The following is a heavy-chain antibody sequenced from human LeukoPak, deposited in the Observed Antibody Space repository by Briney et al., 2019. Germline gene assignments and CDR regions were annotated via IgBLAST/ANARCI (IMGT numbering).Heavy chain of an antibody. V-gene: IGHV3-33*01. Sequence: PGGSLRLSCASCGFTFSSYGMHWLRQAPGKGLEGVGVIWYDGSKKYYAEYVKGRFTISRDNSKNTLYLEMNSLRAEDTAVYYCARVGPYYGSGSYYTGYYYGMDVWGQGTTVTVSS. D-gene: IGHD3-10*01. CDR3: ARVGPYYGSGSYYTGYYYGMDV. CDR1: GFTFSSYG. J-gene: IGHJ6*02. CDR2: IWYDGSKK.